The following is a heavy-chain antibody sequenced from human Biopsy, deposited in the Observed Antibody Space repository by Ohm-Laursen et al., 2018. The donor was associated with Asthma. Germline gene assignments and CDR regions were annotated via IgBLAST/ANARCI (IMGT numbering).Heavy chain of an antibody. CDR2: INSVFGTT. D-gene: IGHD2-2*01. J-gene: IGHJ4*02. Sequence: SVKVSCKSLGGTFNTYVIGWVRQAPGQGVEWLGGINSVFGTTTYPQKFQDRVTITADDSTSTVYMELSSLRSEDTAVYYCARKAGSCISRTCYSLDFWGQGTLVTVSS. CDR3: ARKAGSCISRTCYSLDF. CDR1: GGTFNTYV. V-gene: IGHV1-69*13.